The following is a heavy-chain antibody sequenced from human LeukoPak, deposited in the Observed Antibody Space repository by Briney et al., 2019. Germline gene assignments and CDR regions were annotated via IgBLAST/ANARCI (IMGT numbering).Heavy chain of an antibody. J-gene: IGHJ4*02. D-gene: IGHD3-22*01. Sequence: GGSLRLSCAASGFTFSSYAMHWVRQAPGKGLEWVAVISYDGSNKYYADSVKGRFTISRDNSKNTLYLQMNSLRAEDTAVYYCARPAGTYYYDSGGYTLDYWGQGTLVTVSS. CDR2: ISYDGSNK. V-gene: IGHV3-30-3*01. CDR1: GFTFSSYA. CDR3: ARPAGTYYYDSGGYTLDY.